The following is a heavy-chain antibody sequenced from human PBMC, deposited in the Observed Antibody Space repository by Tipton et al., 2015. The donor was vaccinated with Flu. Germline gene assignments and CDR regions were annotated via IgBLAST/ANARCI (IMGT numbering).Heavy chain of an antibody. Sequence: SLRLSCAASGFIFSRYTMNWVRQAPGKGLEWVSSISSNSAYIYYADSLRGRLTISRDNARNSLLLQVDSLRAEDTAVYYCAREGPGSRVTTAGHDYWGQGTLVTVSS. J-gene: IGHJ4*02. CDR3: AREGPGSRVTTAGHDY. D-gene: IGHD4-17*01. CDR1: GFIFSRYT. CDR2: ISSNSAYI. V-gene: IGHV3-21*01.